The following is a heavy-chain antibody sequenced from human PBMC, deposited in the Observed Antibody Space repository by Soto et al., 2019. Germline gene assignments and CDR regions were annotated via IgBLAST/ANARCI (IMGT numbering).Heavy chain of an antibody. CDR3: AGDLTGITIFGVVSSNDADHHYYYYGMDV. Sequence: AAVKVSCKASGGTFSNYAISWVRQAPGQGREGMGGVIPIFGTANYAQKFQGRVTITADESTNTAYKELSSLRSDDTAGYYCAGDLTGITIFGVVSSNDADHHYYYYGMDVWGQGTRVTVSS. V-gene: IGHV1-69*13. CDR1: GGTFSNYA. J-gene: IGHJ6*02. D-gene: IGHD3-3*01. CDR2: VIPIFGTA.